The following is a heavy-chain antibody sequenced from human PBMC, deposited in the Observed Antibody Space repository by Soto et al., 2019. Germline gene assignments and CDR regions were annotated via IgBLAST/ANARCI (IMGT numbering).Heavy chain of an antibody. CDR3: ARVVVVTATTQHHYYMDV. CDR1: VFSLSTGTMC. CDR2: IDWDDDK. D-gene: IGHD2-15*01. V-gene: IGHV2-70*12. Sequence: SGPKLGNPTQTLTMTCTFSVFSLSTGTMCVSWIRQPPGKALEWLARIDWDDDKYYTTSLKTRLTISKDTSKNQVVLRMTNMDPVDTATYYCARVVVVTATTQHHYYMDVWGKGTTVTVSS. J-gene: IGHJ6*03.